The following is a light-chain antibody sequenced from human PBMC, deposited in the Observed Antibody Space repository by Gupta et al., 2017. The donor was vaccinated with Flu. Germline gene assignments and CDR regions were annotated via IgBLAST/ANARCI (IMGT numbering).Light chain of an antibody. CDR2: KAS. CDR1: HSISFW. CDR3: QEYNTYSIT. V-gene: IGKV1-5*03. Sequence: DVHMIQSPSTLSASVADRVTITCLASHSISFWLVWYQQKPGKAPKLLTSKASTLQNGVPSRLSSSGSGKEFTLTISRLQAEDFATYCCQEYNTYSITFGQGTRLDIK. J-gene: IGKJ5*01.